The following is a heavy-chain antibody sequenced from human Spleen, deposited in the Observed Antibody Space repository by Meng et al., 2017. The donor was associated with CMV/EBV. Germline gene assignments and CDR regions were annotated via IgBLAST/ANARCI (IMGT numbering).Heavy chain of an antibody. J-gene: IGHJ4*02. Sequence: GESLKISCAASGFTFSSYAMHWVRQAPGKGLEWVSAISASGDSTYYADSVKGRFTISRDNTKNTLHLQMNSLRAEDTAVYYCAKQPDYWGQGTLVTVSS. CDR1: GFTFSSYA. V-gene: IGHV3-23*01. CDR2: ISASGDST. CDR3: AKQPDY.